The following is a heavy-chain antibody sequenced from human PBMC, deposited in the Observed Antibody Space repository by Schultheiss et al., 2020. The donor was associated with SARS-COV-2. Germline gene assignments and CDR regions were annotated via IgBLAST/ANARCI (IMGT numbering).Heavy chain of an antibody. CDR3: AKDWPYSGSYWN. V-gene: IGHV3-33*06. Sequence: GESLKISCAASGFTFSSYGMHWVRQAPGKGLEWVAVIWYDGSNKYYADSVKGRFTISRDNSKNTLYLQMNSLRAEDTAVYYCAKDWPYSGSYWNWGQGTLVTVSS. CDR1: GFTFSSYG. CDR2: IWYDGSNK. J-gene: IGHJ4*02. D-gene: IGHD1-26*01.